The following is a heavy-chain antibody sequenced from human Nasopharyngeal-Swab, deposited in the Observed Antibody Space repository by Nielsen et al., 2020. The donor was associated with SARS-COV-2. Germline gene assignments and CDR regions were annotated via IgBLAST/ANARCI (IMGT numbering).Heavy chain of an antibody. CDR1: GFTFSRFW. CDR2: IHTDGSDT. V-gene: IGHV3-74*03. Sequence: GASLNISCAVSGFTFSRFWMHWVRQAPGKGPEWVSRIHTDGSDTTYADFVKGRFSIYRDIAKNTLFLQMNRLRAEDTAVYYCVRGSSVGWYFDLWGRGTLVTVSS. CDR3: VRGSSVGWYFDL. D-gene: IGHD1-26*01. J-gene: IGHJ2*01.